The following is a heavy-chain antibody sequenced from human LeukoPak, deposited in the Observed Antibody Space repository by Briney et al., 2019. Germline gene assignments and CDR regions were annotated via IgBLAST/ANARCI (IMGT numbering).Heavy chain of an antibody. CDR1: GFAFSSSA. CDR3: ARDTSSVPHSINWANNRFDP. Sequence: GGSLRLSCAASGFAFSSSAMHWVRQSPDKGLEWLAIVSFDGSNKYYADSVEGRFTISRDNSKNTLYLQISSLRVDDTAIYYCARDTSSVPHSINWANNRFDPWGQGTLVTVSS. D-gene: IGHD6-13*01. CDR2: VSFDGSNK. V-gene: IGHV3-30*19. J-gene: IGHJ5*02.